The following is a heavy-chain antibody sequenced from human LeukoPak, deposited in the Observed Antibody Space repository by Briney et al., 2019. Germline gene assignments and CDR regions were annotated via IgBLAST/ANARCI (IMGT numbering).Heavy chain of an antibody. Sequence: GGSLSLSCAASGFTVSSKYMSWVRQAPGKGLEWVSVIYSGGSTYYADSVKGRFTISRDNSKNTLYLQMNSLRAEDTAVYYCARGDPVVANGYWGQGTLVTVSS. V-gene: IGHV3-53*01. J-gene: IGHJ4*02. CDR1: GFTVSSKY. CDR2: IYSGGST. CDR3: ARGDPVVANGY. D-gene: IGHD3-22*01.